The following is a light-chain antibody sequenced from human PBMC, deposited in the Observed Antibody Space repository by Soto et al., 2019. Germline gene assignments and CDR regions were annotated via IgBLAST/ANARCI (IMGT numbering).Light chain of an antibody. V-gene: IGKV2-28*01. CDR3: MQATETPLA. J-gene: IGKJ4*01. CDR2: FVS. CDR1: QSLLHSNGITY. Sequence: VMTQSPLSLPVTPGEAASISCRSSQSLLHSNGITYLDWYLQKPGQSPQLLIYFVSTRASGVPDRFSGSGSGTDFTLKISSVEAEDVGVYCCMQATETPLAFGGGTKVEI.